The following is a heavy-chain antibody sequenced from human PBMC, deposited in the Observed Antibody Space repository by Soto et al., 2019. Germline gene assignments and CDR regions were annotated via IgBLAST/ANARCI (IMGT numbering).Heavy chain of an antibody. V-gene: IGHV1-69*13. CDR1: GGTFSNHA. D-gene: IGHD2-21*02. CDR3: ARDDATYCGGDCYRYFYYGMDV. CDR2: IIPMFPTA. Sequence: SMKVSCKASGGTFSNHAISWVRQAPGQGLDWVGGIIPMFPTADYAQRFQGRVTITADDSRTTVYMELSGLRSEDTAMYYCARDDATYCGGDCYRYFYYGMDVWGQGTTGTVSS. J-gene: IGHJ6*02.